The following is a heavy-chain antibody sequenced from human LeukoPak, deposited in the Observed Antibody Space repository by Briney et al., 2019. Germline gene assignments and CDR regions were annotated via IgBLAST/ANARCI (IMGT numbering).Heavy chain of an antibody. CDR1: GFTFGDYA. J-gene: IGHJ3*02. D-gene: IGHD3-16*02. CDR3: GSSRTTTIRFGGVIAADALDI. V-gene: IGHV3-7*03. CDR2: IKQDGSEK. Sequence: GGSLRLSCTASGFTFGDYAMSWVRQAPGKGLEWAANIKQDGSEKYYVDSVKGRFTISRDNAKNSLYLQMNSLGGEDTAVYYCGSSRTTTIRFGGVIAADALDIWGQGTMVTVSS.